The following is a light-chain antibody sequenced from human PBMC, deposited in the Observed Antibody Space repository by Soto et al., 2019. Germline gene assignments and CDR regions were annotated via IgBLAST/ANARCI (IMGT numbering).Light chain of an antibody. CDR3: LQDHGFPLT. J-gene: IGKJ4*01. Sequence: AIQMTQSPSSLSASVGDRVTITCRATQDIRDDLGWYQQKPGKAPKLLIYAASSLQSEVPSRFSGSGSGTDFPLTISSLQPEDFATYFCLQDHGFPLTFGGGTKVEIK. CDR2: AAS. V-gene: IGKV1-6*01. CDR1: QDIRDD.